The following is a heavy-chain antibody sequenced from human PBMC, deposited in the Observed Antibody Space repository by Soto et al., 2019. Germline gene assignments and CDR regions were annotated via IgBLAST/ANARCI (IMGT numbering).Heavy chain of an antibody. CDR2: ISGSGGST. D-gene: IGHD6-13*01. J-gene: IGHJ4*02. V-gene: IGHV3-23*01. CDR1: GFTFSSYA. CDR3: AKPYKPTYSRALGFDY. Sequence: EVQLLESGGGLVQPGGSLRLSCEASGFTFSSYAMSWVRQAPGKGLEWVSAISGSGGSTYYADSVKGRFTISRDNSKNTLDLQRNSLRAEDTAVYYCAKPYKPTYSRALGFDYWGQGTLVTVSS.